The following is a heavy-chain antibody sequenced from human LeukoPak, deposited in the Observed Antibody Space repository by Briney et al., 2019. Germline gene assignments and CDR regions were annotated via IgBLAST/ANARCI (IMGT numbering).Heavy chain of an antibody. CDR3: ARENAEMAFGI. CDR2: IWYDGGNK. Sequence: PGRSLRLSCAASGFTFSSYAMHWVRQAPGKGLEWVAVIWYDGGNKYYADSVKGRFTISRDNSKHTLYLQVNSLRAEDTAVYFCARENAEMAFGIWGQGTMITVSS. D-gene: IGHD5-24*01. CDR1: GFTFSSYA. V-gene: IGHV3-33*01. J-gene: IGHJ3*02.